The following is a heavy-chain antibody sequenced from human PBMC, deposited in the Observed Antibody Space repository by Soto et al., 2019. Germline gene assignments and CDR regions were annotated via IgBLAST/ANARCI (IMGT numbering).Heavy chain of an antibody. D-gene: IGHD6-13*01. J-gene: IGHJ4*02. CDR3: AGSRAAAGTSYFDY. Sequence: SVTLSLTCGCYGWSFMGHYWILIRPHPGKGLEWIGEINHSGSTNYNPSLKSRVTISVDTSKNQFSLKLSSVTAADTAVYYCAGSRAAAGTSYFDYWGQGTRVTGSS. CDR1: GWSFMGHY. CDR2: INHSGST. V-gene: IGHV4-34*01.